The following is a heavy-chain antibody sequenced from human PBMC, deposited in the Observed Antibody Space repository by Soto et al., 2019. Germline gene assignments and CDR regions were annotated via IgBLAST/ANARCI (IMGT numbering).Heavy chain of an antibody. V-gene: IGHV4-4*02. CDR3: ASKTPDFLYCSSTSCISRFVY. J-gene: IGHJ4*02. D-gene: IGHD2-2*01. Sequence: SETLSLTCAVSSGSISSSNWWSWVRQPPGKGLEWIGEIYHSGSTNYNPSLKSRVTISVDKSKNQFSLKLSSVTAADTAVYYCASKTPDFLYCSSTSCISRFVYWGQGTLVTVSS. CDR2: IYHSGST. CDR1: SGSISSSNW.